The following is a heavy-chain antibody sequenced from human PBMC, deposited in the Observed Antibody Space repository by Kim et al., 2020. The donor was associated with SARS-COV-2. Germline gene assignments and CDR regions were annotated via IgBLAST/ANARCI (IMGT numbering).Heavy chain of an antibody. CDR2: ISGDGGGT. J-gene: IGHJ6*03. Sequence: GGSLRLSCTTSGFTFGDYAMHWARQAPGKGLEWVARISGDGGGTDYAYSAKVRVTISRYNRKKTLILHMNSLRPEDTALYDCAKTSAASTDFYYYY. CDR3: AKTSAASTDFYYYY. CDR1: GFTFGDYA. D-gene: IGHD1-1*01. V-gene: IGHV3-43*02.